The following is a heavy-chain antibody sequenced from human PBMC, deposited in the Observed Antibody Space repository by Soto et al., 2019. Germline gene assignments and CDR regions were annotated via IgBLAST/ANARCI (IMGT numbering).Heavy chain of an antibody. Sequence: SETLSLTCTVSGVSVSTNTQYWGWIRQYPGKGLEWIGSIYYGGRTYYNPSLKSRVTISVDTSKNQFSLKLSSVTAADTAVYYCAATAMVTSKKVGWFDPWGQGTLVTVSS. CDR2: IYYGGRT. CDR1: GVSVSTNTQY. V-gene: IGHV4-39*07. D-gene: IGHD5-18*01. J-gene: IGHJ5*02. CDR3: AATAMVTSKKVGWFDP.